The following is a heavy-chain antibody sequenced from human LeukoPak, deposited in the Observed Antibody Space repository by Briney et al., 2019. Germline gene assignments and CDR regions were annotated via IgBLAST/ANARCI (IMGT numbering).Heavy chain of an antibody. Sequence: PGGSLRLSCAASGFTFSNYWMSWVRQAPGKGLGWLANINQDGSEMYYVDSVKGRFTISRDNGKNSLYLQINSLRAEDTAVYFCARDYLYAFDYWGQGTLVTVSS. CDR3: ARDYLYAFDY. CDR1: GFTFSNYW. J-gene: IGHJ4*02. D-gene: IGHD2-2*01. CDR2: INQDGSEM. V-gene: IGHV3-7*01.